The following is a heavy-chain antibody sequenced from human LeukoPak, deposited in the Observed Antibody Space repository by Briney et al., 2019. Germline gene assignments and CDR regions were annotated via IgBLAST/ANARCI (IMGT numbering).Heavy chain of an antibody. V-gene: IGHV4-61*08. CDR3: ARERRWSPPYYYMDV. J-gene: IGHJ6*03. D-gene: IGHD4-23*01. CDR1: GGSISSGDYY. CDR2: IYYSGST. Sequence: PSETLSLTCTVSGGSISSGDYYWSWIRQPPGKGLEWIGYIYYSGSTNYNPSLKSRVTISVDTSKNQFSLKLSSVTAADTAVYYCARERRWSPPYYYMDVWGKGTTVTVSS.